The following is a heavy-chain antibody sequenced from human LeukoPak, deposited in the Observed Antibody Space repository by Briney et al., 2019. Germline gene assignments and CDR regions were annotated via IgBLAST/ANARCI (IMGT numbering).Heavy chain of an antibody. V-gene: IGHV3-11*01. D-gene: IGHD5-24*01. CDR1: GFTFSDYY. Sequence: KAGGSLRPSCAASGFTFSDYYMSWIRQAPGKGLEWVSYISSSGSTIYYADSVKGRFTISRDNAKNSLYLQMNSLRAEDTAVYYCAREIEMATKRDFDYWGQGTLVTVSS. J-gene: IGHJ4*02. CDR3: AREIEMATKRDFDY. CDR2: ISSSGSTI.